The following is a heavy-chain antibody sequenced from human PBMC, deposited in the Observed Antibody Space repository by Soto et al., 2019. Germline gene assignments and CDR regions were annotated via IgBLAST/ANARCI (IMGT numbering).Heavy chain of an antibody. CDR3: AREGDSSGYLPFDY. Sequence: QVQLQESGPGLVKPSQTQSLTCTVSGGSISSGGYYWSWIRQHPGKGLEWIGYIYYSGSTYYNPSLKSRVTISVDTSKNQFSLKLSAVTAADTAVYYCAREGDSSGYLPFDYWGQGTLVTVSS. CDR1: GGSISSGGYY. D-gene: IGHD3-22*01. CDR2: IYYSGST. V-gene: IGHV4-31*03. J-gene: IGHJ4*02.